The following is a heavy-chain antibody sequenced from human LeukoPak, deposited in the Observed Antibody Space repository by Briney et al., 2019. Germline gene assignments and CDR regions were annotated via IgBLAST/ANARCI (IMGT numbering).Heavy chain of an antibody. Sequence: PGGSLRLSCAASGFTFSSYAMSWVRQAPGKGLEWVSAISGSGGSTYYAASVKGRFAISRDNSKNTLYLQMNSLRAEDTAVYYCAKVPRGITYPYFDYWGQGTLVTVSS. CDR2: ISGSGGST. CDR1: GFTFSSYA. CDR3: AKVPRGITYPYFDY. J-gene: IGHJ4*02. D-gene: IGHD3-16*01. V-gene: IGHV3-23*01.